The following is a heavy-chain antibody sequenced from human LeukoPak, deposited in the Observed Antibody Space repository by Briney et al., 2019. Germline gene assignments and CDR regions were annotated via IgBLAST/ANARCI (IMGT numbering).Heavy chain of an antibody. J-gene: IGHJ4*02. CDR1: GGSISSSSYY. CDR3: ARDLSGIAGYTYGRGIDY. V-gene: IGHV4-39*07. D-gene: IGHD5-18*01. CDR2: IYYSGST. Sequence: SETLSLTCTVSGGSISSSSYYWGWIRQPPGKGLEWIGSIYYSGSTYYNPSLKSRVTISVDTSKNQFSLKLNSVTAADTAVYYCARDLSGIAGYTYGRGIDYRGQGTLVTVSS.